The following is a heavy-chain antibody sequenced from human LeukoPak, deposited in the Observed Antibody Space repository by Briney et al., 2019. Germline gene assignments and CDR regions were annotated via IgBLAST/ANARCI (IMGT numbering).Heavy chain of an antibody. CDR3: ARASGELLPGDYWFDY. J-gene: IGHJ4*02. CDR1: GFTFSSYW. V-gene: IGHV3-7*01. D-gene: IGHD1-26*01. CDR2: IKQDGSEK. Sequence: TGGSLRLSCAASGFTFSSYWMSWVRQAPGKGLEWVANIKQDGSEKYYVDSVKGRFTISRDNAKNSLYLQMNSLRAEDTAVYYCARASGELLPGDYWFDYWGQGTLVTVSS.